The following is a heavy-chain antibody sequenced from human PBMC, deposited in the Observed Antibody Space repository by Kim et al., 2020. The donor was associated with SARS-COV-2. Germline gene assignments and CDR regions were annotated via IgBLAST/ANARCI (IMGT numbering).Heavy chain of an antibody. CDR3: TRAPVVGATFDY. J-gene: IGHJ4*02. V-gene: IGHV3-49*02. Sequence: YAASVKGRFTISRDDSKSIAYLQMNSLKTEDTAVYYCTRAPVVGATFDYWGQGTLVTVSS. D-gene: IGHD1-26*01.